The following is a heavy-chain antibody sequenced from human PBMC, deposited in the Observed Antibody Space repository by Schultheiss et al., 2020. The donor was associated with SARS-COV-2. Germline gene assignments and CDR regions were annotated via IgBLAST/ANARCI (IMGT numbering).Heavy chain of an antibody. Sequence: GGSLRLSCAASGFTFSSYDMHWVRQATGKGLEWVSAIGTAGDTYYPGSVKGRFTISRDNSKNTLYLQMNSLRAEDTAVYYCAKAVTGGSGWYYDYFDYWGQGTLVTVSS. CDR3: AKAVTGGSGWYYDYFDY. J-gene: IGHJ4*02. V-gene: IGHV3-13*01. CDR2: IGTAGDT. CDR1: GFTFSSYD. D-gene: IGHD6-19*01.